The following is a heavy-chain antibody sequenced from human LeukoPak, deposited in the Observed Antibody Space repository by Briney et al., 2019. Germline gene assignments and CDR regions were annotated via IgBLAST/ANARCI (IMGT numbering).Heavy chain of an antibody. J-gene: IGHJ4*02. CDR3: ARGSNTNFDY. D-gene: IGHD2/OR15-2a*01. Sequence: PGGSLRLSCAASGFTFSSYWMHWVRQAPGKGLVWVSRINSDMSTTTYADSVKGRFTISRDNAKNSLYLQMNSLRAEDTAVYYCARGSNTNFDYWGQGTLVTVSS. CDR2: INSDMSTT. V-gene: IGHV3-74*01. CDR1: GFTFSSYW.